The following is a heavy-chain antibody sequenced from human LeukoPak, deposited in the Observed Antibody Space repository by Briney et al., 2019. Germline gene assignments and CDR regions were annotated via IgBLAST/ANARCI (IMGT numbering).Heavy chain of an antibody. D-gene: IGHD3-10*02. V-gene: IGHV3-23*01. Sequence: GGSLRLSCAASGFTFSSYAMSGVRQAPGKGLEWVSAISGSGGSTYYADSVKGRFTISRDNPKNTLYLQMNSLRAEDTAVYYCAKDHVLAPWTPFDYWGQGTLVTVSS. CDR2: ISGSGGST. J-gene: IGHJ4*02. CDR1: GFTFSSYA. CDR3: AKDHVLAPWTPFDY.